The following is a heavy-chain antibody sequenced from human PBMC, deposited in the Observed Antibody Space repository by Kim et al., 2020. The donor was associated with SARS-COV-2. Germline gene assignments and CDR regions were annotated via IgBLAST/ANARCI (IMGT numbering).Heavy chain of an antibody. Sequence: GESLRLSCAASGFTFSSYWMSWVRQAPGKGLEWVANIKQDGSEKYYVDSVKGRFTISRDNAKNSLYLQMNSLRAEDTAVYYCARDHRSSDYYGSGPELYFDYWGQGTLVTVSS. J-gene: IGHJ4*02. CDR3: ARDHRSSDYYGSGPELYFDY. D-gene: IGHD3-10*01. CDR2: IKQDGSEK. CDR1: GFTFSSYW. V-gene: IGHV3-7*01.